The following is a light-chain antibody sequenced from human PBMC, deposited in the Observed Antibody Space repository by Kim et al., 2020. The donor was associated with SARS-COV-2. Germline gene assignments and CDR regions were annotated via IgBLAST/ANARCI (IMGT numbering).Light chain of an antibody. CDR3: NSRDTSGNHPVV. J-gene: IGLJ2*01. V-gene: IGLV3-19*01. Sequence: GQTVRITCQGDSLIDYYSSWYQQKPGQAPCLVIYGKNNRPSGIPDRFSASSSGNTASLTITGAQAEDEADYYCNSRDTSGNHPVVFGGGTQLTVL. CDR1: SLIDYY. CDR2: GKN.